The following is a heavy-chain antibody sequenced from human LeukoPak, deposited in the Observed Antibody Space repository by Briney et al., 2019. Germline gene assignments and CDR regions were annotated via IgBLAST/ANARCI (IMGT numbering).Heavy chain of an antibody. Sequence: PGGSLRLSCAASGFTFSSYNMNWVRQAPGKGLEWVSSISSRSNYIYLADSLKGRFTISRDNAKNSLYLQMNSLRAGDTAVYYCARRVGNYYFDYWGQGTLVTVSS. CDR2: ISSRSNYI. J-gene: IGHJ4*02. CDR3: ARRVGNYYFDY. V-gene: IGHV3-21*04. D-gene: IGHD1-26*01. CDR1: GFTFSSYN.